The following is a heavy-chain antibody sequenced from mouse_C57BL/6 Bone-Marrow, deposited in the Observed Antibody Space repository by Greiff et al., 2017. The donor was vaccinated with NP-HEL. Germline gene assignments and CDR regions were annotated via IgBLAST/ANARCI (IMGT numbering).Heavy chain of an antibody. D-gene: IGHD1-1*01. Sequence: EVKVVESGGGLVQSGRSLRLSCATSGFTFSDFYMEWVRQAPGKGLEWIAASRNKANDYTTEYSASVKGRFIVSRDTSQSILYLQMNALRAEDTAIYYCARTTYGSRYFDVWGTGTTVTVSS. CDR2: SRNKANDYTT. J-gene: IGHJ1*03. CDR3: ARTTYGSRYFDV. CDR1: GFTFSDFY. V-gene: IGHV7-1*01.